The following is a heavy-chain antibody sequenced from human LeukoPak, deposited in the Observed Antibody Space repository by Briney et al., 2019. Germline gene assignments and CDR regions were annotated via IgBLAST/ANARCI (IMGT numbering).Heavy chain of an antibody. J-gene: IGHJ5*02. CDR3: AREAVYDFWSGYNQPPFDP. Sequence: GGSLRLSCAASGFTFSSYAMHWVRQAPGKGLEWVAVISYDGSNKYYADSVKGRFTISRDNSKNTLYLQMNSLRAEDTAVYYCAREAVYDFWSGYNQPPFDPWGQGTLVTVSS. CDR2: ISYDGSNK. CDR1: GFTFSSYA. V-gene: IGHV3-30-3*01. D-gene: IGHD3-3*01.